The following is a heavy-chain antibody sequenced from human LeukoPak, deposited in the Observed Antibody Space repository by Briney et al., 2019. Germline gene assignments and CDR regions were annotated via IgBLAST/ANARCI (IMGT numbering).Heavy chain of an antibody. CDR1: GLTVSSNY. V-gene: IGHV3-53*01. J-gene: IGHJ4*02. D-gene: IGHD5-24*01. CDR2: IYGGGNI. CDR3: ARGAGHNYPYYFDY. Sequence: PGGSLRLSCAASGLTVSSNYMNWVRQAPGKGLEWVSVIYGGGNIYYADSVKGRFTISRDNSKNTLYLQMNSLRAEDTAVYYCARGAGHNYPYYFDYWGQGTLVTVSS.